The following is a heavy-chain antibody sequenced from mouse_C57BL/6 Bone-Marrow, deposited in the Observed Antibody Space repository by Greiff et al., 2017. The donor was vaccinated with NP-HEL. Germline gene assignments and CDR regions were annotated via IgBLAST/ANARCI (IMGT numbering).Heavy chain of an antibody. V-gene: IGHV1-81*01. CDR1: GYTFTSYG. CDR3: ARSGYYGSSYDYAMDY. Sequence: VKLMESGAELARPGASVKLSCKASGYTFTSYGISWVKQRTGQGLEWIGEIYPRSGNTYYNEKFKGKATLTADKSSSTAYMELRSLTSEDSAVYFCARSGYYGSSYDYAMDYWGQGTSVTVSS. CDR2: IYPRSGNT. D-gene: IGHD1-1*01. J-gene: IGHJ4*01.